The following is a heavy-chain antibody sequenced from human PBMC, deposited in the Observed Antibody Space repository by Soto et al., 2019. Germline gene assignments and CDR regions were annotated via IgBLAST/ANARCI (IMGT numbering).Heavy chain of an antibody. V-gene: IGHV1-69*01. CDR1: GGTFSSYA. Sequence: QVQLVQSGAEVKKPGPSVKVSCKASGGTFSSYAISWVRQAPGQGLEWMGGIIPISGTANYAQKFQGRVTITADESTSTAYMELSSLRSEDTGVYYCARSQGSSTSLEIYYYYYYGMDVWGQGTTVIVSS. CDR3: ARSQGSSTSLEIYYYYYYGMDV. D-gene: IGHD2-2*01. J-gene: IGHJ6*02. CDR2: IIPISGTA.